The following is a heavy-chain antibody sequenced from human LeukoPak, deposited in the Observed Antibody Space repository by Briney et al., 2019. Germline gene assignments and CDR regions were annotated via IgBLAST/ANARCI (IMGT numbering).Heavy chain of an antibody. Sequence: SETLSLTCTVSGGSISSYYWSWIRQPAGKGLEWIGRIYTSGSTNYNPSLKSRVTISVDTSKNQFSLKLSSVTAADTAVYYCASTAYYYDSSGYYPHDYWGQGTLVTVSS. J-gene: IGHJ4*02. CDR1: GGSISSYY. CDR2: IYTSGST. V-gene: IGHV4-4*07. CDR3: ASTAYYYDSSGYYPHDY. D-gene: IGHD3-22*01.